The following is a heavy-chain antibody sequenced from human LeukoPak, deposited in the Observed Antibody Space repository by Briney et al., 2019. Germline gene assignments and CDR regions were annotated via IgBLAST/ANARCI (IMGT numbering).Heavy chain of an antibody. J-gene: IGHJ6*02. V-gene: IGHV3-21*01. D-gene: IGHD4-17*01. CDR2: ISSSSSYI. Sequence: PGGSLRLSCAASGFTFSDHYMDWVRQAPGKGLEWVSSISSSSSYIYYADSVKGRFTISRDNAKNSVYLQMNSLRVEDTAVYYCARASDYGDYFSGMDVWGQGTTVTVSS. CDR3: ARASDYGDYFSGMDV. CDR1: GFTFSDHY.